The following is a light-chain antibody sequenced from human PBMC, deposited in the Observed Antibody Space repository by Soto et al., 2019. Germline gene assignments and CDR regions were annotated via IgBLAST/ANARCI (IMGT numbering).Light chain of an antibody. CDR3: CSYAGSYSVV. Sequence: QSALTQPRSVSGSPGQSVTISCTGTSSDVGGYNCVSWYQQHTGKAPKLMISDVSKRPSGVPDRFSGSKSGNTASLTISGLQAEDEANYYCCSYAGSYSVVFGGGTKLTVL. V-gene: IGLV2-11*01. CDR2: DVS. CDR1: SSDVGGYNC. J-gene: IGLJ2*01.